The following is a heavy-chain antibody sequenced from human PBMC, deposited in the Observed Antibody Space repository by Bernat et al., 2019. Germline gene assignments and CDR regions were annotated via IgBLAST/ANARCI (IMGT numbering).Heavy chain of an antibody. V-gene: IGHV4-39*01. CDR3: ASWDRSSGYYRFDS. D-gene: IGHD3-22*01. Sequence: QLQLQESGPGLVKPSETLSLPCTVSGGSISSSSYYLGWIRQPPGKGLEWIGTMYYSGDTNYNPSLKSRVTISVDTSKNQFSLKLSSVTAADTAVYYCASWDRSSGYYRFDSWGQGTLVTVSS. CDR2: MYYSGDT. CDR1: GGSISSSSYY. J-gene: IGHJ4*02.